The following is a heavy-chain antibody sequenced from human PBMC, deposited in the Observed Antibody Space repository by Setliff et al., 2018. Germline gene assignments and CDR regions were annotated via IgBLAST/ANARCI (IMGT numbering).Heavy chain of an antibody. CDR2: IHYSGSP. CDR3: ARTMYSSSWYGAFDI. D-gene: IGHD6-13*01. Sequence: SETLSLTCTVSGGSISSYYWNWIRQPPGKGLEWIGYIHYSGSPNYHPSLKSRVGTSVDTSQNQISLKLSSVTAADTAVYYCARTMYSSSWYGAFDIWGQGTMVTVSS. V-gene: IGHV4-59*01. J-gene: IGHJ3*02. CDR1: GGSISSYY.